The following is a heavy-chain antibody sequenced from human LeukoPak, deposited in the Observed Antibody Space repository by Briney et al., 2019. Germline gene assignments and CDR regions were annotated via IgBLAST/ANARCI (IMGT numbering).Heavy chain of an antibody. Sequence: GGSLRLSCAASGFTFSSYSMNWVRQAPGKGLEWVSSISSSNIYIYYADSVKGRFTISRDNAKNSLYLQMNSLRAEDTAVYYCAREGGVDCSGGSCYSDSWGQGTLVTVSS. CDR1: GFTFSSYS. J-gene: IGHJ4*02. CDR2: ISSSNIYI. CDR3: AREGGVDCSGGSCYSDS. V-gene: IGHV3-21*01. D-gene: IGHD2-15*01.